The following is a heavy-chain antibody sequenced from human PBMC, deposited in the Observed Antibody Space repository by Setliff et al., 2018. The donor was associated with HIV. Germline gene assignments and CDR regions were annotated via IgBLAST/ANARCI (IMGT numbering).Heavy chain of an antibody. CDR2: IYTSGST. J-gene: IGHJ3*02. Sequence: PSETLSLTCTVSGGSISSGSYYWSWIRQPAGKGLEWIGRIYTSGSTNYNPSLKSRVTMSVDTSKNQFSLNLNSVTAADTAVYYCVRGPHTSSWYGGYAFDIWGQGTMVT. V-gene: IGHV4-61*02. CDR3: VRGPHTSSWYGGYAFDI. D-gene: IGHD6-13*01. CDR1: GGSISSGSYY.